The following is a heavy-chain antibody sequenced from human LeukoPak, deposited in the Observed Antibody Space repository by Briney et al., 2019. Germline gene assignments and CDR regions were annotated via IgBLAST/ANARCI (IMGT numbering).Heavy chain of an antibody. J-gene: IGHJ4*02. D-gene: IGHD3-22*01. CDR2: IDYSGST. CDR1: GGSLCSGGYY. V-gene: IGHV4-31*03. CDR3: ARGTYYYDRSAYSYYFDY. Sequence: PSQTLSLTCTVSGGSLCSGGYYWSWIRQHPGKGLEWIGSIDYSGSTYYNPSLKSRVTISVDTSKNQFSLKLSSVTAADTAVYYCARGTYYYDRSAYSYYFDYWGQGTLVTVSS.